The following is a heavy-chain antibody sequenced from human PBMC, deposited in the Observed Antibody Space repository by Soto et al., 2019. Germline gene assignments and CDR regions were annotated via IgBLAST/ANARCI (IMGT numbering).Heavy chain of an antibody. CDR2: FDPEDGET. CDR1: GYTLTELS. V-gene: IGHV1-24*01. Sequence: ASVKVSCEVSGYTLTELSMHWVRQAPGKGLEWMGGFDPEDGETIYAQKFQGRVTMTEDTSTDTAYMELSSLRSEDTAVYYCATGVYYYGSGSPYYFDYWGQGTLVTVSS. D-gene: IGHD3-10*01. J-gene: IGHJ4*02. CDR3: ATGVYYYGSGSPYYFDY.